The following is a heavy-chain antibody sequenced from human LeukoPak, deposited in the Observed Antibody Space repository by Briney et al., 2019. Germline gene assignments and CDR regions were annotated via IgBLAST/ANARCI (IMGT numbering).Heavy chain of an antibody. V-gene: IGHV3-23*01. CDR1: GFTFSGYA. J-gene: IGHJ4*02. Sequence: GGSLRLSCVASGFTFSGYAMSWVRQAPWKGLEWVSVISGNSISTYYADSAKGRFTISRDNTKNTLYLQMNSLRAEDTAVYYCAKGYKASPLDYWGQGTLVTVSS. CDR3: AKGYKASPLDY. D-gene: IGHD3-10*01. CDR2: ISGNSIST.